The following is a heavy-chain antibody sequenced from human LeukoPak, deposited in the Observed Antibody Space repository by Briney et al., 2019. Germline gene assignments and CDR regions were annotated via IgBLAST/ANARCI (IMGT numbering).Heavy chain of an antibody. CDR3: ARGYCSGGSCPNFDY. V-gene: IGHV4-59*01. CDR2: IHFSGST. Sequence: SETLSLTCSVSGGSISTYYWSWIRQPPGKGLEYIGYIHFSGSTNYNPSLRSRVTISRDTSKNQFSLKLTSVTAADTAVYYCARGYCSGGSCPNFDYWGQGTLVTVSS. D-gene: IGHD2-15*01. CDR1: GGSISTYY. J-gene: IGHJ4*02.